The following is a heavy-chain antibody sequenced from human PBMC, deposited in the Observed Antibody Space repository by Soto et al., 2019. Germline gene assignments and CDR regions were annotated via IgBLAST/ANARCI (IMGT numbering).Heavy chain of an antibody. J-gene: IGHJ6*02. Sequence: ASVKVSCKASGYTFTSYAMHWVRQAPGQRLEWMGWINAGNGNTKYSQKFQGRVTITRDTSASTAYMELSSLRSEDTAVYYCARVDTAMVRYYYYGMDVWGQGTTVTV. CDR1: GYTFTSYA. CDR3: ARVDTAMVRYYYYGMDV. CDR2: INAGNGNT. D-gene: IGHD5-18*01. V-gene: IGHV1-3*01.